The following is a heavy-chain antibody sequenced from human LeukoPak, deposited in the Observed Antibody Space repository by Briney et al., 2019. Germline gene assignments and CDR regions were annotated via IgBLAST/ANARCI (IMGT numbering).Heavy chain of an antibody. J-gene: IGHJ3*02. V-gene: IGHV3-21*01. CDR3: ARSYYYDSSGYYPGAFDI. Sequence: NPGGSLRLSCAASGFTFSSYSMNWVRQAPGKGLEWVSSISSSSSYVYYADSVKGRFTISRDNAKNSLYLQMNSLRAEDTAVYYCARSYYYDSSGYYPGAFDIWGQGTMVTVSS. D-gene: IGHD3-22*01. CDR2: ISSSSSYV. CDR1: GFTFSSYS.